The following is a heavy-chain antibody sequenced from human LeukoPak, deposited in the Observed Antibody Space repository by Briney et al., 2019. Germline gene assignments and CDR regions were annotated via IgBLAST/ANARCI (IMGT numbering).Heavy chain of an antibody. J-gene: IGHJ4*02. V-gene: IGHV1-69*05. CDR2: IIPIFGTA. Sequence: SVKVSCKASGGTFSSYAISWVRQAPGQGLEWMGGIIPIFGTANYAQKFQGRVTITTDESTSTAYMELSSLRSEDTAVYYCARGSGDYVWGSYRYYFDYWGQGTLVTVFS. CDR3: ARGSGDYVWGSYRYYFDY. D-gene: IGHD3-16*02. CDR1: GGTFSSYA.